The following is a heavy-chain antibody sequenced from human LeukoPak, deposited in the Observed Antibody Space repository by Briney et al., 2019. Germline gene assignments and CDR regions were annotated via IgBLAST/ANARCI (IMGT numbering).Heavy chain of an antibody. Sequence: EASVKVSCKASGYTFTSYYMHWVRQAPGQGLEWMGIINPSGGSTSYAQKFHGRVTMTRDTSTSTVYMELSSLRSEDTAVFYCARDSSSWYYFDYWGQGTLVTVSS. D-gene: IGHD6-13*01. CDR3: ARDSSSWYYFDY. V-gene: IGHV1-46*01. CDR2: INPSGGST. CDR1: GYTFTSYY. J-gene: IGHJ4*02.